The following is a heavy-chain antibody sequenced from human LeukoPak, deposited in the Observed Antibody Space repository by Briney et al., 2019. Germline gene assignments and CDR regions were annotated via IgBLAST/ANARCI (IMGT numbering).Heavy chain of an antibody. V-gene: IGHV7-4-1*02. CDR2: INTNTGNP. CDR1: GYTFTSYA. J-gene: IGHJ6*03. CDR3: ARRGYSYAVGYYFMDV. D-gene: IGHD5-18*01. Sequence: EASVKVSCKASGYTFTSYAMFWVRQAPGQGLEWMGWINTNTGNPTYAQGFTGRFVFSLDTSVSTAYLQISSLKAEDTAVYYCARRGYSYAVGYYFMDVWGKGTTVTVSS.